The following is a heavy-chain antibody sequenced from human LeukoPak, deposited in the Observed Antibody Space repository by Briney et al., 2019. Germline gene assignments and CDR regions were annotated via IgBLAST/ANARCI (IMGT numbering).Heavy chain of an antibody. D-gene: IGHD2-15*01. Sequence: SQTLSLTCTVSGASISSGGYFWSWIRQPPGKGLEWIGYIYHTGNTYYNPSLESRVTISVDKSKNQFSLKLSSVTAADTAVYYCARGGGLGVVEPLDYWGQGTLVTVSS. V-gene: IGHV4-30-2*01. CDR1: GASISSGGYF. J-gene: IGHJ4*02. CDR2: IYHTGNT. CDR3: ARGGGLGVVEPLDY.